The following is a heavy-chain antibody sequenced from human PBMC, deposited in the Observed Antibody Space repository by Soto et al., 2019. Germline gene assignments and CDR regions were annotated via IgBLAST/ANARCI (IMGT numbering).Heavy chain of an antibody. Sequence: QITLKESGPTLVKPTQTLTLTCTFSGFSLSTGGVGVGWIRQPPGKALEWLGFIFWDDDKRSSPSLRSRLTITKDTSKHQVVLTITNMDPLDTATYYCAHRSASQLELRNWGQGTLVTVSS. CDR1: GFSLSTGGVG. CDR3: AHRSASQLELRN. V-gene: IGHV2-5*02. CDR2: IFWDDDK. D-gene: IGHD1-7*01. J-gene: IGHJ4*02.